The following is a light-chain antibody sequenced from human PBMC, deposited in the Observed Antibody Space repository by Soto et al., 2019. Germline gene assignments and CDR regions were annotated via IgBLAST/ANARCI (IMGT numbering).Light chain of an antibody. CDR2: GAS. Sequence: AIQMTQSPSSLAASIGDRVTITCRASQGVRNDLGWYQQKPGKAPRLLIFGASTLQTGVPSRFSGSGSGTDFTLTISELQSEDFATYYCLQGWTFGQGTRVEIK. CDR3: LQGWT. J-gene: IGKJ1*01. CDR1: QGVRND. V-gene: IGKV1-6*01.